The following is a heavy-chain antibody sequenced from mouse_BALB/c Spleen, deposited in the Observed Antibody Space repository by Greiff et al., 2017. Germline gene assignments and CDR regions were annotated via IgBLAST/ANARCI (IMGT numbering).Heavy chain of an antibody. D-gene: IGHD1-1*01. J-gene: IGHJ4*01. V-gene: IGHV1S81*02. Sequence: VQLQQPGAELVKPGASVKLSCKASGYTFTSYWMHWVKQRPGQGLEWIGEINPSNGRTNYNEKFKSKATLTVDKSSSTAYMQLSSLTSEDSAVYYCARYGAMDYWGQGTSVTGSS. CDR1: GYTFTSYW. CDR2: INPSNGRT. CDR3: ARYGAMDY.